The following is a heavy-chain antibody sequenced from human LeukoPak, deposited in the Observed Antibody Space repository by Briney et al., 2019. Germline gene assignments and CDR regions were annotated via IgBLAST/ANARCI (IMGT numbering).Heavy chain of an antibody. CDR3: ATELYYDILTGYVDDY. J-gene: IGHJ4*02. V-gene: IGHV4-61*02. D-gene: IGHD3-9*01. Sequence: PSETLSLTCTVSGGSISSDSYYWSWIRQPAGKGLECIGRLYNSGSTNYNPSLKSRVTISVDTSKNQFSLKLSSVTAAATAVYYCATELYYDILTGYVDDYWGQGTLVTVSS. CDR2: LYNSGST. CDR1: GGSISSDSYY.